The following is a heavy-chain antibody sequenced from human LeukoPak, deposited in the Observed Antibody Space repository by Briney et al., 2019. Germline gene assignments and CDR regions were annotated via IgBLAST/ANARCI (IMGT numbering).Heavy chain of an antibody. CDR3: ARANYIVVVPAAMRRADWFDP. CDR1: GGSFRGYY. Sequence: SETLSLTCAVYGGSFRGYYWSWIRQPPGKGLEWIGEINHSGSTNYNPSLKSRVTISVDTSKNQFSLKLSSVTAADTAVYYCARANYIVVVPAAMRRADWFDPWGQGTLVTVSS. CDR2: INHSGST. D-gene: IGHD2-2*01. V-gene: IGHV4-34*01. J-gene: IGHJ5*02.